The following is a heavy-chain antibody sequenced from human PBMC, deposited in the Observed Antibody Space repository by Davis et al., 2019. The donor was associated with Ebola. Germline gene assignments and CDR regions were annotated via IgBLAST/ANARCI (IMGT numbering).Heavy chain of an antibody. CDR2: SCYSEGT. D-gene: IGHD6-6*01. CDR3: ARHHARSRSLAPFDI. V-gene: IGHV4-30-4*01. J-gene: IGHJ3*02. CDR1: GGSFSGYY. Sequence: MPSETLSLTCAVYGGSFSGYYWSWIRQPPGKGLEWIGYSCYSEGTFYNPSLRSRVSVSLDTSKNQFSLMVTSVTAADTAVYYCARHHARSRSLAPFDIWGQGTMVTVSS.